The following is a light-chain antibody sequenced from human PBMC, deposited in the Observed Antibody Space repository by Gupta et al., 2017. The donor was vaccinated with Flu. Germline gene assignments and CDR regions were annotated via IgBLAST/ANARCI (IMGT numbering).Light chain of an antibody. CDR1: GSNIGRNS. V-gene: IGLV1-44*01. J-gene: IGLJ1*01. CDR3: AAWDDSLNGYV. CDR2: TNN. Sequence: QSVVTQPPSTSGTSGQSISISFSGSGSNIGRNSVSWYQQFPGTAPKLLIYTNNQRPSGVPDRFSGSKSGASASLAIRGLQSEDEADYYCAAWDDSLNGYVLGTGTKVTVL.